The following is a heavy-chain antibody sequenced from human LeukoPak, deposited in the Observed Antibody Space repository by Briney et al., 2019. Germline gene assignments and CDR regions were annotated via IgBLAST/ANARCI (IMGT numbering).Heavy chain of an antibody. V-gene: IGHV3-9*01. D-gene: IGHD5-18*01. CDR3: AKDTGTAMASEIDY. J-gene: IGHJ4*02. CDR1: GFTFDDYA. CDR2: ISWNSGSI. Sequence: GGSLRLSCAASGFTFDDYAMHWVRQAPGKGLEWVSGISWNSGSIGYADSVKGRFTISRDNAKNSLYLQMNSLRAEDTALYYCAKDTGTAMASEIDYWGQGTLVTVSS.